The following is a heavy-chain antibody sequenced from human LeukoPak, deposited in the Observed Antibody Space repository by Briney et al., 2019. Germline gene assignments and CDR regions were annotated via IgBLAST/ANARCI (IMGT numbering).Heavy chain of an antibody. J-gene: IGHJ4*02. CDR1: GFAFNKYI. V-gene: IGHV3-21*06. CDR2: ISTGSRHI. CDR3: ARDVSGDGYNKFDY. Sequence: GGSLRLSCAASGFAFNKYIMNWVRQAPEKGLELVSSISTGSRHIYYAASVKGRFTISRDDAKNSVYLQMNGLRAEDTAVYYCARDVSGDGYNKFDYWGQGTLVTVSP. D-gene: IGHD5-24*01.